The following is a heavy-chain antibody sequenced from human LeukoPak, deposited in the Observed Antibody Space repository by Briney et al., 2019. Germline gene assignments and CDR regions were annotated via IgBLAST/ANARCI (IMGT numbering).Heavy chain of an antibody. D-gene: IGHD3-3*01. Sequence: PGGSLRLSCAASGFTFDDYAMSWVRQVAGKVLEWVSGITWNGGITGYADSVKGRFTISRDNAKNSLYLKMNSLRAEDTALYYCARRVIGDYYFDYWGRGTLVTVSS. CDR2: ITWNGGIT. V-gene: IGHV3-20*04. CDR1: GFTFDDYA. J-gene: IGHJ4*02. CDR3: ARRVIGDYYFDY.